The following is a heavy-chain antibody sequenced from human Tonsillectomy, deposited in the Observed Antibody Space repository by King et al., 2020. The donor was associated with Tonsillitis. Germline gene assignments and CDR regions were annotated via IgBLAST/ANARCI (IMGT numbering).Heavy chain of an antibody. J-gene: IGHJ4*02. CDR1: GLTFSRYA. CDR3: AKDPQAARPHYPDY. Sequence: QLVQSGGGVVQPGRSLRLSCVASGLTFSRYAMHWVRQAPGKGLEWVAVISYDGRNKYYADSVKGRFTISRDNSKNTLYLQMNSLRAEDTAVYYCAKDPQAARPHYPDYWGQGTLVTVSS. D-gene: IGHD6-6*01. CDR2: ISYDGRNK. V-gene: IGHV3-30*18.